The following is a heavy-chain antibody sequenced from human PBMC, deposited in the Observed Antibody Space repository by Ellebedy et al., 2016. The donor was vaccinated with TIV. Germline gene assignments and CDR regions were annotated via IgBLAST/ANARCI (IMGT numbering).Heavy chain of an antibody. CDR3: ARGLGSLAVAGTLDY. J-gene: IGHJ4*01. CDR1: GASISGRNW. Sequence: MPSETLSLTCAVSGASISGRNWWSWVRQSPGKGLEWIGEIYHSGTTNYNPSLKSRLTISIDKSKSQFSLNLTSVTAADTAVYYCARGLGSLAVAGTLDYWGHGTLVTFSS. CDR2: IYHSGTT. V-gene: IGHV4-4*02. D-gene: IGHD6-19*01.